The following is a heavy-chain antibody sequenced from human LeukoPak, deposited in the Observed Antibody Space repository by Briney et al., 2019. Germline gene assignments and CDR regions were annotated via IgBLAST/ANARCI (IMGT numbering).Heavy chain of an antibody. D-gene: IGHD6-6*01. CDR3: ARGRIAARLRTFDY. CDR2: INHSGST. Sequence: SETLSHTCAVYGGSFSGYYWSWIRQPPGKGLEWIGEINHSGSTNYNPSLKSRVTISVDTSKNQFSLKLSSVTAADTAVYYCARGRIAARLRTFDYWGQGTLVTVSS. J-gene: IGHJ4*02. CDR1: GGSFSGYY. V-gene: IGHV4-34*01.